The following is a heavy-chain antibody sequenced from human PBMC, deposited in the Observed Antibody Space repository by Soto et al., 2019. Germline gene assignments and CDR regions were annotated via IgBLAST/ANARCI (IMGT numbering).Heavy chain of an antibody. V-gene: IGHV1-69*13. CDR3: ARVNYDFWSGYYQNWFDP. J-gene: IGHJ5*02. CDR1: GGTFSSYA. Sequence: SVKVSCKASGGTFSSYAISWVRQAPGQGLEWMGGIIPIFGTANYAQKFQGRVTITADESTSTAYMELSSLRSEDTAVYYCARVNYDFWSGYYQNWFDPWGQGTLVTVSS. D-gene: IGHD3-3*01. CDR2: IIPIFGTA.